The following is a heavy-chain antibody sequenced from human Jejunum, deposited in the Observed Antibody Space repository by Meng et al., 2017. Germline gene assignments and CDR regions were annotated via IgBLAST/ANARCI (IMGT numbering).Heavy chain of an antibody. J-gene: IGHJ4*02. CDR3: VDSKWSANY. CDR2: INDSGST. CDR1: GGSFSCHY. Sequence: VALRQGGAGLLKPSETLSLPCAGYGGSFSCHYWTWIRQPPGKGLEWIGEINDSGSTHYNPSLGSRVTISVDTSKSQFSLKLISVTAADTGVYYCVDSKWSANYWGQGTLVTVSS. D-gene: IGHD3-3*01. V-gene: IGHV4-34*01.